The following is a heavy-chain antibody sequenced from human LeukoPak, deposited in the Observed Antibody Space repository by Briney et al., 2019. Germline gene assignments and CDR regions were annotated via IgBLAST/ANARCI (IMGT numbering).Heavy chain of an antibody. Sequence: ASVKVSCKASGYTFTSYGISWVRQAPGQGLEWMGWISAYNGNTNYAQKLQGRVTMTTDTSTSTAYMELRSLRSDDTAVYYCARDPIVVPAAMDWFDPWGQGILVTVSS. CDR1: GYTFTSYG. CDR2: ISAYNGNT. CDR3: ARDPIVVPAAMDWFDP. J-gene: IGHJ5*02. D-gene: IGHD2-2*01. V-gene: IGHV1-18*01.